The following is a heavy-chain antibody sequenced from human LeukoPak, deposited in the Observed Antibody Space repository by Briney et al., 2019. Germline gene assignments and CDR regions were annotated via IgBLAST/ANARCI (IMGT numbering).Heavy chain of an antibody. Sequence: PGGSLRLSCTASGFTFSTHWVTWVRQPPGKGLEWVANIKEDGGVKYYVDSVKGRFTISRDNTKNALYLQMNSLRADDTAVYFCARDSTWQLDYWGQGTLITISS. J-gene: IGHJ4*02. CDR3: ARDSTWQLDY. D-gene: IGHD5-12*01. CDR1: GFTFSTHW. CDR2: IKEDGGVK. V-gene: IGHV3-7*03.